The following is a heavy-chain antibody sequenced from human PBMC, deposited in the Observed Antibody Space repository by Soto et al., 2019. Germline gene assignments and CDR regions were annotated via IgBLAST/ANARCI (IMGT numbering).Heavy chain of an antibody. D-gene: IGHD3-10*01. V-gene: IGHV1-69*02. CDR3: ATNYGSGSTHFDH. CDR2: IIPMLRMS. Sequence: QVQLVQSGAEVKKPGSSVKVSCSASAGTFDSYTISWVRQVPGQRLEWMGRIIPMLRMSNFAQNFQGRVSMTADESTSTVYMVLSSLRSEDTAVYFCATNYGSGSTHFDHWGQGTPATVTS. CDR1: AGTFDSYT. J-gene: IGHJ4*02.